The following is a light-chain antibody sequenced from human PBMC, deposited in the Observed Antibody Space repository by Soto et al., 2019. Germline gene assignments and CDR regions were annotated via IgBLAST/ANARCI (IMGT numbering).Light chain of an antibody. CDR1: QNINTY. Sequence: DIQMTQSPSSLSASVGDRVTITCRARQNINTYLNWYQQKPGKAPKLLIYAASALRSGVPSRFSGSGSGTEFTLTISSLQPEDCATYYCQLSHSTPLMFGQGTKVEIK. J-gene: IGKJ1*01. V-gene: IGKV1-39*01. CDR3: QLSHSTPLM. CDR2: AAS.